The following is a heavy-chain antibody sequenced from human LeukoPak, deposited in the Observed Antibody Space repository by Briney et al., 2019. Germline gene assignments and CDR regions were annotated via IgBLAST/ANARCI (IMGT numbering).Heavy chain of an antibody. D-gene: IGHD5-18*01. CDR1: GYTFTSYD. CDR2: MNPNSGNT. V-gene: IGHV1-8*01. J-gene: IGHJ3*02. Sequence: GASVKVSCKASGYTFTSYDINWVRQATGQGLERMGWMNPNSGNTGYAQKFQGRVTMTRNTSISTAYMELSSLRSEDTAVYYCARTLIGRLWILHDAFDIWGQGTMVTVSS. CDR3: ARTLIGRLWILHDAFDI.